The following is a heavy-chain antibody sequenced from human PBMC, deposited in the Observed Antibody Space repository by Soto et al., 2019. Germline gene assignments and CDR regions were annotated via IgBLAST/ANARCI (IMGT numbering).Heavy chain of an antibody. J-gene: IGHJ4*02. V-gene: IGHV3-23*01. CDR3: AKLRDIVVVTAPIDY. Sequence: PGGSLRLSCADSGFTFSSYAMSWVRQAPGKGLEWVSAISGSGGSTYYADSVKGRFTISRDNSKNTLYLQMNSLRAEDTAVYYCAKLRDIVVVTAPIDYWGQGTLVTV. D-gene: IGHD2-21*02. CDR2: ISGSGGST. CDR1: GFTFSSYA.